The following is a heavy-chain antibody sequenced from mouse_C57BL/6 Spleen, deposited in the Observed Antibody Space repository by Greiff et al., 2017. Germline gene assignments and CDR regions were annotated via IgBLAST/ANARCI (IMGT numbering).Heavy chain of an antibody. V-gene: IGHV7-3*01. D-gene: IGHD4-1*01. Sequence: DVKLVESGGGLVQPGGSLSLSCAASGFTFTDYYMSLVRQPPGKALEWLGFIRNKANGYTTEYSASVKGRFTISRDNSQSILYLQMNALRAEESATYYCARCANWDAWFAYWGKGTLVTVSA. J-gene: IGHJ3*01. CDR3: ARCANWDAWFAY. CDR1: GFTFTDYY. CDR2: IRNKANGYTT.